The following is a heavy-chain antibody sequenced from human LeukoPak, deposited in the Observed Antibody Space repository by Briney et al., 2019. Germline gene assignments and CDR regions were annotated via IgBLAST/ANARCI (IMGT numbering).Heavy chain of an antibody. CDR1: GYTFTSYG. V-gene: IGHV1-18*01. Sequence: ASVTVSFTASGYTFTSYGISWVRQAPGQGLEWMGWISAYNGNTNYAQKLQGRVTMTTDTSTSTAYMELRSLRSDDTAVYYCASSTYYDILTGYSLFDYWGQGTLVTVSS. J-gene: IGHJ4*02. CDR3: ASSTYYDILTGYSLFDY. CDR2: ISAYNGNT. D-gene: IGHD3-9*01.